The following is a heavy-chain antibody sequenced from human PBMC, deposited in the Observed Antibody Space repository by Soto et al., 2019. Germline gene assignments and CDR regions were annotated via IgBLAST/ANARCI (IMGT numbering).Heavy chain of an antibody. CDR1: GDAISNFY. Sequence: PSETLSLTCIVSGDAISNFYWSWIRQTPGRGLEWIGCVHESGSTDYNPSLKGRVTISLHTSKSQFSLSLRSATAADTATYYCARGTRALITSFFAYWGQGIQVTVSS. D-gene: IGHD1-20*01. CDR2: VHESGST. V-gene: IGHV4-59*03. CDR3: ARGTRALITSFFAY. J-gene: IGHJ4*02.